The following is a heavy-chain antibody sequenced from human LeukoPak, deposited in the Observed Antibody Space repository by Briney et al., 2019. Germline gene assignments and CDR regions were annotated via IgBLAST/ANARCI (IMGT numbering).Heavy chain of an antibody. D-gene: IGHD2-8*01. CDR2: INHSGST. V-gene: IGHV4-34*01. J-gene: IGHJ5*02. CDR3: ARGKVMVPSWFDP. Sequence: SETLSLTCAVYGGSFSGYYWSWIRQPPGKGLEWIGEINHSGSTNYNPSLKSRVTISVDTSKNQFSLKLSSVTAADTAVYYCARGKVMVPSWFDPWGQGTLVTVSS. CDR1: GGSFSGYY.